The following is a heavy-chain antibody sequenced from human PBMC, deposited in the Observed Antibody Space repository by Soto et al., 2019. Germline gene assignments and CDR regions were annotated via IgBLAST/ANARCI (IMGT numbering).Heavy chain of an antibody. J-gene: IGHJ4*02. V-gene: IGHV4-38-2*02. CDR3: ARGVIAAAGTPFDY. CDR2: IYHSGST. CDR1: GYSISSGYY. Sequence: SETLSLTCTVSGYSISSGYYWGWIRQPPGKGLEWIGSIYHSGSTYYNPSLKSRVTISVDTSKNQFSLKLSSVTAADTAVYYCARGVIAAAGTPFDYWGQGTLVTVSS. D-gene: IGHD6-13*01.